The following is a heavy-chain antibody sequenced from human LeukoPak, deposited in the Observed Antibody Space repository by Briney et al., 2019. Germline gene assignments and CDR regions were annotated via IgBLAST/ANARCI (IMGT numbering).Heavy chain of an antibody. CDR1: GFTFSSYG. CDR2: ISSSGDRT. V-gene: IGHV3-23*01. CDR3: AREGGEWELLRTFDY. J-gene: IGHJ4*02. D-gene: IGHD1-26*01. Sequence: GGSLRLSCAASGFTFSSYGMSWVRQAPGRGPEWVSAISSSGDRTYYADSVKGRFTISRDNSKNTLYLQMNSLRAEDTAVYYCAREGGEWELLRTFDYWGQGTLVTVSS.